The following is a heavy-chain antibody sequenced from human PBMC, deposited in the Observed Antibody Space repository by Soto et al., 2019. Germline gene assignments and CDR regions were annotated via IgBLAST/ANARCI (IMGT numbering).Heavy chain of an antibody. D-gene: IGHD3-22*01. J-gene: IGHJ4*02. Sequence: SAKVSCKASGGTFISYAISWVRQAPGQGLEWMGGIIPIFGTANYAQKFQGRVTITADESTSTAYMELSSLRSEDTAVYYCARDSVSRPYYYDSSGYYAFDYWGQGTLVTVSS. CDR3: ARDSVSRPYYYDSSGYYAFDY. CDR1: GGTFISYA. CDR2: IIPIFGTA. V-gene: IGHV1-69*13.